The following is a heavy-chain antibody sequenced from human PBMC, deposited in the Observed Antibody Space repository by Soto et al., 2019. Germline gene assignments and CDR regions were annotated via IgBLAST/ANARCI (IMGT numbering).Heavy chain of an antibody. Sequence: PSETLSLTCTVSGGSISSYYWSWIRQPPGKGLEWIGYIYYSRSTNYNPSLKSRVTISVDTSKNQFSLKLSSVTAADTAVYYCARGGSARDVLRFLEWFPTGGDWFDPWGQGTLVTVSS. J-gene: IGHJ5*02. V-gene: IGHV4-59*01. CDR3: ARGGSARDVLRFLEWFPTGGDWFDP. CDR1: GGSISSYY. D-gene: IGHD3-3*01. CDR2: IYYSRST.